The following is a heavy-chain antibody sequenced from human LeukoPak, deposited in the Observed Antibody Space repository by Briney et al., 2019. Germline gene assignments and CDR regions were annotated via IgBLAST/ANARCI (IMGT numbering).Heavy chain of an antibody. J-gene: IGHJ4*02. Sequence: GGSLRLSCAASGFTFSSYAMHWVRQAPGKGLEWVAVISYDGSNKYYADSVKGRFTISRDNSKNTLYLQMNSLRAEDTAVYYCARDRGCYDSSGYYSHWGQGTLVTVSS. CDR3: ARDRGCYDSSGYYSH. CDR2: ISYDGSNK. CDR1: GFTFSSYA. V-gene: IGHV3-30*04. D-gene: IGHD3-22*01.